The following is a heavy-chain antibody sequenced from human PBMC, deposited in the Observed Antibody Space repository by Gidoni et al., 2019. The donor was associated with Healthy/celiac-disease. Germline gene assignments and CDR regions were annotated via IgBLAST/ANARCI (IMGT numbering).Heavy chain of an antibody. J-gene: IGHJ4*02. CDR2: IYYSGST. CDR3: ARGGDGYNLFDY. D-gene: IGHD5-12*01. Sequence: QVQLQESGQGLVKPSEPLSLPCTVSGGSISSYYWSWLRQPPGKGLEWIGYIYYSGSTNYNPSLKSRVTISVDTSKNQFSLKLSSVTAADTAVYYCARGGDGYNLFDYWGQGTLVTVSS. CDR1: GGSISSYY. V-gene: IGHV4-59*01.